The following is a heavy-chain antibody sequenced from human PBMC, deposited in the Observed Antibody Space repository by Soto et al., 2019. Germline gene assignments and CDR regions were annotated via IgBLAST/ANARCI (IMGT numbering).Heavy chain of an antibody. Sequence: QVQLQESGPGLVKPSGTLSLTCAVSGGSISSSNWWSWVRQPPGKGLEWIGEIYHSGSTNYNPSLKSRVTISVDKSKNQFSLKLSCVTAADTAVYYCASRYCISTSCYVGYYGMDVWGQGTTVTVSS. CDR1: GGSISSSNW. CDR2: IYHSGST. CDR3: ASRYCISTSCYVGYYGMDV. J-gene: IGHJ6*02. V-gene: IGHV4-4*02. D-gene: IGHD2-2*01.